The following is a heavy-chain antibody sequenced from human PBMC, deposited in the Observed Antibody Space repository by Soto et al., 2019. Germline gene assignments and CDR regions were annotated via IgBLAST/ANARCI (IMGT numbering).Heavy chain of an antibody. CDR3: ARDLLLYRDLRKRDFDY. Sequence: ASVKVSCKXSGYTFTSYGISWVRQAPGQGLEWMGWISAYNGNTNYAQKLQGRVTMTTDTSTSTAYMELRSLRSDDTAVYYCARDLLLYRDLRKRDFDYWGQGTLVTVS. CDR1: GYTFTSYG. CDR2: ISAYNGNT. V-gene: IGHV1-18*01. D-gene: IGHD4-17*01. J-gene: IGHJ4*02.